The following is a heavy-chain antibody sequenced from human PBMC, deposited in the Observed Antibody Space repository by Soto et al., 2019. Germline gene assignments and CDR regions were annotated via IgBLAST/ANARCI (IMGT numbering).Heavy chain of an antibody. V-gene: IGHV5-51*01. CDR2: IYPGDSDT. Sequence: GESLKISCKGSGYSFTSYCIGWVRQMPGKGLEWMGIIYPGDSDTRYSPSFQGQVTISADKSISTAYLQWSSLKASDTAMYYCVRQSYGDYGDYGMDVWGQGTKVTVS. CDR1: GYSFTSYC. D-gene: IGHD4-17*01. J-gene: IGHJ6*02. CDR3: VRQSYGDYGDYGMDV.